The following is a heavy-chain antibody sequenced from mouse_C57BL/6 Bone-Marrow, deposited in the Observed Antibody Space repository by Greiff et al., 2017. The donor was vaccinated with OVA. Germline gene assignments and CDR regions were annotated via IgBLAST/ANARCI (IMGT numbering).Heavy chain of an antibody. D-gene: IGHD2-4*01. V-gene: IGHV5-4*01. CDR1: GFTFSSYA. CDR2: ISDGGSYT. J-gene: IGHJ3*01. Sequence: EVHLVESGGGLVKPGGSLKLSCAASGFTFSSYAMSWVRQTPEKRLEWVATISDGGSYTYYPDNVKGRFTISRDNAKNNLYLQMSHLKSEDTAMYYCAREGGYYDYDGCAYWGQGTLVTVSA. CDR3: AREGGYYDYDGCAY.